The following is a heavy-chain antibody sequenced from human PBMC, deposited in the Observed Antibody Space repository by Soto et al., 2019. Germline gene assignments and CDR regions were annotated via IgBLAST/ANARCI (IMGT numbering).Heavy chain of an antibody. D-gene: IGHD5-12*01. CDR1: GFTFSGSA. CDR3: TRRARMVRDAFDI. J-gene: IGHJ3*02. V-gene: IGHV3-73*02. Sequence: EVQLVESGGGLVQPGGSLKLSCAASGFTFSGSAMHWVRQASGKGLEWVGRIRSKANSYATAYAASVKGRFTISRDDSKNTAYLQMNSLKTEDTAVYYCTRRARMVRDAFDIWGQGTMVTVS. CDR2: IRSKANSYAT.